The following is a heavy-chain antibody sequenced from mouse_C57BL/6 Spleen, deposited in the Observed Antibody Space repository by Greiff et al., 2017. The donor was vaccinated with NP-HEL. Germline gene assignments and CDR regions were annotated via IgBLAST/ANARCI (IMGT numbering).Heavy chain of an antibody. Sequence: EVKLVESGGGLVKPGGSLKLSCAASGFTFSDYGMHWVRQAPEKGLEWVAYISSGSSTIYYADTVKGRFTISRDNAKNTLFLQMTSLRSEDTAMYYCARRDYGSSNWYFDVWGTGTTVTVSS. V-gene: IGHV5-17*01. J-gene: IGHJ1*03. CDR3: ARRDYGSSNWYFDV. CDR2: ISSGSSTI. CDR1: GFTFSDYG. D-gene: IGHD1-1*01.